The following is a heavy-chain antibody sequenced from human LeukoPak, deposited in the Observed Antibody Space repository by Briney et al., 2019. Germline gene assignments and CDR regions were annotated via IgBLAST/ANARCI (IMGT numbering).Heavy chain of an antibody. CDR3: AKGLGYNGSAPPEGFDY. Sequence: GGSLRLSCASSGFTFSSYGMHWVRQAPGKGLEWVAVISYDGSNKYYGDSVKGRLTISRDNSKNTLYLQMNSLRAEDTAVYYCAKGLGYNGSAPPEGFDYWGQGTLVTVSS. J-gene: IGHJ4*02. V-gene: IGHV3-30*18. CDR2: ISYDGSNK. CDR1: GFTFSSYG. D-gene: IGHD1-26*01.